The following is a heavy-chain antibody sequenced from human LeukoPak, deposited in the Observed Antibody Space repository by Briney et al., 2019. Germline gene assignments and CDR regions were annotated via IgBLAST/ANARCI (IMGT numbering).Heavy chain of an antibody. J-gene: IGHJ4*02. D-gene: IGHD3-22*01. CDR1: GFDFGAYE. CDR3: TTLGYHLDS. V-gene: IGHV3-48*03. CDR2: FAGSDTTK. Sequence: GGSLRLSCAASGFDFGAYEMNWVRQALGKGLEWVAYFAGSDTTKYYADSVRGRFTISRDNAKNSLYLQMNSLRAEDTALYYCTTLGYHLDSWGQGTPVTVSS.